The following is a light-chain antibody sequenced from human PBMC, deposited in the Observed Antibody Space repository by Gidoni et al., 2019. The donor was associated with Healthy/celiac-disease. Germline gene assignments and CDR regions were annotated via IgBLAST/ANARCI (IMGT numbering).Light chain of an antibody. CDR3: SSYTSSSTLV. J-gene: IGLJ3*02. Sequence: SVSGSPGQSITISCTGTSSDVGGYNYVSWYQQHPGKAPKLMIYEVSNRPSGVSNRFSGSKSGNTASLTISGLQAEDEADYYCSSYTSSSTLVFSGGTKLTV. CDR1: SSDVGGYNY. V-gene: IGLV2-14*01. CDR2: EVS.